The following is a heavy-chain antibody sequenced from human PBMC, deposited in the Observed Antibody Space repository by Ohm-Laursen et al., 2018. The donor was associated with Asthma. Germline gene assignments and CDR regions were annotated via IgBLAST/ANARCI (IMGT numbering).Heavy chain of an antibody. CDR2: IYYTGST. CDR1: GGSISSYY. D-gene: IGHD3-22*01. V-gene: IGHV4-59*01. CDR3: ARGPFDSSAYYFDY. J-gene: IGHJ4*02. Sequence: SETLSLTWTVSGGSISSYYWCWIRQPSGKGLEWIGYIYYTGSTNYNPSLKSRVTISVDTSKNQFSLKLSSVTAADTAVYYCARGPFDSSAYYFDYWGQGTLVTVSS.